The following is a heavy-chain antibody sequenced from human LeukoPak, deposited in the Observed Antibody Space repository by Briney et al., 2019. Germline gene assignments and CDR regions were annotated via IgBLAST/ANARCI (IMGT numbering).Heavy chain of an antibody. CDR1: GFTFSSYD. CDR3: ARATYYYDSSGYSSAFDI. J-gene: IGHJ3*02. D-gene: IGHD3-22*01. Sequence: GGSLRRSCAASGFTFSSYDMHWVRQATGKGLEWVSAIGTAGDTYYPGSVKGRFTISRENAKNSLYLQMNSLRAGDTAVYYCARATYYYDSSGYSSAFDIWGQGTMVTVSS. V-gene: IGHV3-13*04. CDR2: IGTAGDT.